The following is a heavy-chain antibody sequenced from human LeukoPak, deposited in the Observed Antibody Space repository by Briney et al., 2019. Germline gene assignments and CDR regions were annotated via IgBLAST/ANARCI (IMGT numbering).Heavy chain of an antibody. CDR3: AKKLCGGGSCYSAGYFDY. Sequence: PGGSLRLSCAASGFTFSSYAMSWVRQAPGKGLEWVSAISGSGGSTYYADSVKGRFTISRDNSKNTLYLQMNSLRAEDTAVYYCAKKLCGGGSCYSAGYFDYWGQGTLVTVSS. J-gene: IGHJ4*02. CDR2: ISGSGGST. D-gene: IGHD2-15*01. V-gene: IGHV3-23*01. CDR1: GFTFSSYA.